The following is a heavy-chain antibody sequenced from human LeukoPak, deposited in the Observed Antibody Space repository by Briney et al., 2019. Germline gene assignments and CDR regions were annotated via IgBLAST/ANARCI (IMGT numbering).Heavy chain of an antibody. Sequence: PGGSLRLSCAASGFTFSNAWMSWVRQAPGKGLEWVGRIKSKTDGGTTDYAAPVKGRFTISRDDSKNTLYLQMNSLKTEDTAVYYCTTDRYDILTGYRYFDYWGQGTLVTVSS. D-gene: IGHD3-9*01. V-gene: IGHV3-15*01. J-gene: IGHJ4*02. CDR2: IKSKTDGGTT. CDR3: TTDRYDILTGYRYFDY. CDR1: GFTFSNAW.